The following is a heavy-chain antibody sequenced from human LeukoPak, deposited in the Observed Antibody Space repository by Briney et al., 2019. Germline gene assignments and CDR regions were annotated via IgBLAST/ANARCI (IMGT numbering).Heavy chain of an antibody. J-gene: IGHJ4*02. D-gene: IGHD3-10*01. CDR3: ARGIRYYYGSGSYSSTLFDY. CDR2: IFHSGST. CDR1: GGSINSDYY. Sequence: SETLSLTCSVSGGSINSDYYWGWIRQPPGKGLEWIGNIFHSGSTYYNPSLKSRVTISVDTSRNQFSLKLRSVTAADTAIYYCARGIRYYYGSGSYSSTLFDYWGQGTLVTVSS. V-gene: IGHV4-38-2*02.